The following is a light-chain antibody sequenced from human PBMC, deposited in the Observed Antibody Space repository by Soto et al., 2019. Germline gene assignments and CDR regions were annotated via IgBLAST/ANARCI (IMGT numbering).Light chain of an antibody. Sequence: QPVLTQPPSASGSPGQSVTISCTGSSSDLGSFNFVSWYQQHPGKTPKLLISEVTKRPSGVPDRFSGSKSGNTASLTVSGLQAEDEADYYCSSHAGNDVVFGGGTKLTVL. J-gene: IGLJ2*01. V-gene: IGLV2-8*01. CDR2: EVT. CDR1: SSDLGSFNF. CDR3: SSHAGNDVV.